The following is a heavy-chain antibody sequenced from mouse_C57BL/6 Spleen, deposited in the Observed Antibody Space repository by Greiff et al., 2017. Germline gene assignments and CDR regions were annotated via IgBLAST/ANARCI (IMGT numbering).Heavy chain of an antibody. Sequence: ESGPGLVKPSQSLSLTCSVTGYSITSGYYWNWIRQFPGNKLEWMGYISYDGSNNYNPSLKNRISITRDTSKNQFFLKLNSVTTEDTATYYCARDPIYYDYDRYFDGWGTGTTVTVSS. CDR1: GYSITSGYY. CDR2: ISYDGSN. V-gene: IGHV3-6*01. D-gene: IGHD2-4*01. CDR3: ARDPIYYDYDRYFDG. J-gene: IGHJ1*03.